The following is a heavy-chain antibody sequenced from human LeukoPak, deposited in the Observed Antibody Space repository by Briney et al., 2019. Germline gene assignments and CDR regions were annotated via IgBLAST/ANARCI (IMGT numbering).Heavy chain of an antibody. D-gene: IGHD4-17*01. CDR2: IYYSGSS. J-gene: IGHJ4*02. CDR3: ARFDDFGDRFDY. CDR1: GGSISSYY. Sequence: SETLALTCTVSGGSISSYYWSWIRQPPGKGLEWIGYIYYSGSSTYNPSLKSRVTISLDTSKSQFSLKLNSLTAADTAVYYCARFDDFGDRFDYWGQGTLVTVSS. V-gene: IGHV4-59*01.